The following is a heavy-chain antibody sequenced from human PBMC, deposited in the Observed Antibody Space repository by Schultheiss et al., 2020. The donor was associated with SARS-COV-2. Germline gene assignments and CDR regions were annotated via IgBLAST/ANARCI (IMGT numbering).Heavy chain of an antibody. D-gene: IGHD6-6*01. CDR3: ARDGDEQLGGRVEYFEY. J-gene: IGHJ4*02. CDR2: IYYSGST. V-gene: IGHV4-59*01. Sequence: SETLSLTCTVSGGSISSYYWSWIRQPPGKGLEWIGYIYYSGSTNYNPSLKSRVTISVDTSKNQFSLKLSSVTAADTAVYYCARDGDEQLGGRVEYFEYWGQGSGVTVSS. CDR1: GGSISSYY.